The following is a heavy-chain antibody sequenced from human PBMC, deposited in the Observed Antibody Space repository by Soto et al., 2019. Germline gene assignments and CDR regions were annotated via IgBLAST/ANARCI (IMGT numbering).Heavy chain of an antibody. V-gene: IGHV3-48*01. CDR3: ARHPERIAQIGWFDP. CDR1: GFTFSSYS. J-gene: IGHJ5*02. CDR2: ISSSSSTI. D-gene: IGHD6-13*01. Sequence: EVQLVESGGGLVQPGGSLRLSCAASGFTFSSYSMNWVRQAPGKGLEWVSYISSSSSTIYYADSVKGRFTISRDNAKNALYVQRNSLRAEDTAVYYCARHPERIAQIGWFDPLGQGTLVTVSS.